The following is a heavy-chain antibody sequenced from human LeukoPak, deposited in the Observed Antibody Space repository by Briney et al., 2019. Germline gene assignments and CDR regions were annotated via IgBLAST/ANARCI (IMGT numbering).Heavy chain of an antibody. V-gene: IGHV3-43*02. J-gene: IGHJ6*02. Sequence: GGSLRLSCVASGFSLGPYAMHWVRQPRGKGLEWVSHINADGGRTYYADAVKGRFTISRDNSKDSLYLEMTGLRAEDSAIYYCATWAFSHGLDVWGRGTTVTVSS. CDR3: ATWAFSHGLDV. CDR2: INADGGRT. CDR1: GFSLGPYA. D-gene: IGHD1-26*01.